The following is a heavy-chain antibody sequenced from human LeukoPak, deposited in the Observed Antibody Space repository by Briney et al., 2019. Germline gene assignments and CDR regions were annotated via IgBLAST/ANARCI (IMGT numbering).Heavy chain of an antibody. CDR3: ARDPKGGYSYGWGAFDI. CDR1: GFTFSSNA. J-gene: IGHJ3*02. Sequence: RGGSLRLSCAASGFTFSSNAMHWVRQAPGKGLEWVAIISLDGSNKYYADSVKVRFTISRDNSKSTLYLKMDSLRAEDTAVYYCARDPKGGYSYGWGAFDIWGHGTMVTVSS. D-gene: IGHD5-18*01. CDR2: ISLDGSNK. V-gene: IGHV3-30-3*01.